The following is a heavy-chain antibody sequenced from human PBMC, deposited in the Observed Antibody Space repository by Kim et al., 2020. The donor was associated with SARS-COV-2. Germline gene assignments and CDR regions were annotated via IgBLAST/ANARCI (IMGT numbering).Heavy chain of an antibody. D-gene: IGHD1-26*01. V-gene: IGHV1-2*06. Sequence: ASVKVSCKASGYTFTGYYMNWVRQAPGQGLEWMGRINPNSGDTNYAQKFQGRVTMDREKTINTAYMEVGRPRSDGTAGYYCARGWMGVPSGYWCQGTLAT. CDR1: GYTFTGYY. J-gene: IGHJ4*02. CDR2: INPNSGDT. CDR3: ARGWMGVPSGY.